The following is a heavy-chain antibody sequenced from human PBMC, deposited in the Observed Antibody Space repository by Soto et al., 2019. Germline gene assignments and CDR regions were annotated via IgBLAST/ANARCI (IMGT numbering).Heavy chain of an antibody. J-gene: IGHJ4*02. CDR3: AHSRPPRLLDY. V-gene: IGHV2-5*02. CDR1: GFSLSTSGVG. CDR2: IYWDDDK. D-gene: IGHD6-6*01. Sequence: QITLKESGPTLVKPTQTLTLTCTFSGFSLSTSGVGVGWIRQPPGKALEWLALIYWDDDKRYSPSLNSRLTITKDTFKNQVVLTMTKMDPVDTATYYCAHSRPPRLLDYWGQGTLVTVSS.